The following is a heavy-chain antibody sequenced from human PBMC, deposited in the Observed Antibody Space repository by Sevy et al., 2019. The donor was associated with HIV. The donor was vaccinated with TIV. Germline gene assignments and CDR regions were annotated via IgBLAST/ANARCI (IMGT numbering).Heavy chain of an antibody. V-gene: IGHV4-59*01. CDR3: AREGYDILTGYAFDI. Sequence: SETLSLTCTVSGGSISSYYSSWIRQPPGKGLEWIGYIYYSGSTNYNPSLKSRVTISVDTSKNQFSLKLRSLTAADTAVYYCAREGYDILTGYAFDIWGQGTMVTVSS. J-gene: IGHJ3*02. D-gene: IGHD3-9*01. CDR2: IYYSGST. CDR1: GGSISSYY.